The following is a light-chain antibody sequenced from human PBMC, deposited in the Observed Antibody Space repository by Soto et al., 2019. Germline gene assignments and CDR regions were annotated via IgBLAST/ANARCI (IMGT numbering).Light chain of an antibody. CDR1: QSVRSY. J-gene: IGKJ4*01. V-gene: IGKV3-11*01. CDR3: QQRSNWPST. Sequence: EIVLTQSPVTLSLSPGEXATLSCRASQSVRSYLAWYQQKPGQAPRLLIYDAFKRATGIPARFSGSGSGTDFTLTISSLEPEDFAVYYCQQRSNWPSTFGGGTKVEIK. CDR2: DAF.